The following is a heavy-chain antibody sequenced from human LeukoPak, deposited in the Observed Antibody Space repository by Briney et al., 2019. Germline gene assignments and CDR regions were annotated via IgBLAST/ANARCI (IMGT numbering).Heavy chain of an antibody. Sequence: GGSLRLSCAASGFSFSTFSMNWVRQPPGKGLEWVSSISSSSSYIYYADSVKGRFTISRDNAKNSLYLQMNSLRAEDTAVYYCARDTAAGFDYWGQGTLVTVSS. CDR1: GFSFSTFS. CDR3: ARDTAAGFDY. J-gene: IGHJ4*02. CDR2: ISSSSSYI. D-gene: IGHD6-13*01. V-gene: IGHV3-21*01.